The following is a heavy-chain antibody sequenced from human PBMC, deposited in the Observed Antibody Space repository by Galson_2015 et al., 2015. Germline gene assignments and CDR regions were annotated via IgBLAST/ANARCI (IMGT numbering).Heavy chain of an antibody. CDR2: ISWNSGSI. CDR3: AKDKGVGAGLPRPYYYYGMDV. J-gene: IGHJ6*02. CDR1: GFTFDDYA. D-gene: IGHD1-26*01. V-gene: IGHV3-9*01. Sequence: SLRLSCAASGFTFDDYAMHWVRQAPGKGLEWVSGISWNSGSIGCADSVKGRFTISRDNAKNSLYLQMNSLRAEDTALYYCAKDKGVGAGLPRPYYYYGMDVWGQGTTVTVSS.